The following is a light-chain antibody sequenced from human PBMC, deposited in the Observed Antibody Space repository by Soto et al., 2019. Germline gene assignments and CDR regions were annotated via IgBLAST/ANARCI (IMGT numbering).Light chain of an antibody. V-gene: IGKV3-20*01. CDR3: QQYGSSPLT. J-gene: IGKJ4*01. CDR2: GAS. CDR1: QSVSSSY. Sequence: ELVLPQSPGTLSLSPGERATLSCRASQSVSSSYLDWYQQKPGQAPRLLIYGASSRPTGIPDRFSGSGSGTDFTLTISRLEPEDFAVYYGQQYGSSPLTFGGGTKVESK.